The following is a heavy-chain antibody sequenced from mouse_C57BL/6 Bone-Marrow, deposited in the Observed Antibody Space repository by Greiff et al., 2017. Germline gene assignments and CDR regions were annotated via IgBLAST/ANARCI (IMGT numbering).Heavy chain of an antibody. CDR2: IWSGGST. D-gene: IGHD4-1*01. Sequence: VQLQQSGPGLVQPSQSLSITCTVSGFSLTSYGVHWVRQSPGKGLEWLGVIWSGGSTDYNAAFISRLSISKDNSKSQVFFKMNSLPADDTAIYYCSRNGGSGRGFAYWGQGTLVTVSA. V-gene: IGHV2-2*01. J-gene: IGHJ3*01. CDR1: GFSLTSYG. CDR3: SRNGGSGRGFAY.